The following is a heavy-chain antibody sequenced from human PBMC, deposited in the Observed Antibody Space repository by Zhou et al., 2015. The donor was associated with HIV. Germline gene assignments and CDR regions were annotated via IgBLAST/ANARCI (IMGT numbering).Heavy chain of an antibody. D-gene: IGHD4-17*01. Sequence: QVQLVQSGAEVKKPGSSVKVSCKASGGTFSSYTISWVRQAPGQGLEWMGRIIPILGIANYAQKFQGRVTITADKSTSTAYMELSSLRSEDTAVYYCAREGGTTVKPPGYYFDYWGQGTLVTVSS. CDR1: GGTFSSYT. CDR3: AREGGTTVKPPGYYFDY. J-gene: IGHJ4*02. V-gene: IGHV1-69*08. CDR2: IIPILGIA.